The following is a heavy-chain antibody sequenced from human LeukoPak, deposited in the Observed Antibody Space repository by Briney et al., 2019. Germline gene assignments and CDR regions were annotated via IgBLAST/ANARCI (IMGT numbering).Heavy chain of an antibody. CDR2: VFCSGST. D-gene: IGHD3-10*01. Sequence: SETLSLTCTVSGGSVSSGSYYWSWIRQPPGRGLEWIGYVFCSGSTNYNPSLKSRVTISVDTSKNQFSLKLSSVTAADTAVYYCARDPGFGEIYWGQGTLVTVSS. CDR3: ARDPGFGEIY. J-gene: IGHJ4*02. V-gene: IGHV4-61*01. CDR1: GGSVSSGSYY.